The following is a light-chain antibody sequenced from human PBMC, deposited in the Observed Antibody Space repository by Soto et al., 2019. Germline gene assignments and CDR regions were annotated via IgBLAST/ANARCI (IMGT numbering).Light chain of an antibody. CDR3: QQYYSSPIT. V-gene: IGKV4-1*01. J-gene: IGKJ5*01. Sequence: DIVLTQSPDSLAVSLGERATINCKSSQSVFYSSSNKNYLAWYQQKPGQPPKLLIHWASTREYGVPDRFSGSGSGTDFTLTISSLQADDVAVYYCQQYYSSPITFSQGTRLEIK. CDR1: QSVFYSSSNKNY. CDR2: WAS.